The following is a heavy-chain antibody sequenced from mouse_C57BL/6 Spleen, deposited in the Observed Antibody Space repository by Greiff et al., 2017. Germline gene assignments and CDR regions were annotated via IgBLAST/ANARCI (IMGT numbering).Heavy chain of an antibody. Sequence: VKLMESGPELVKPGASVKLSCKASGYTFTSYDIHWVKQRPGQGLEWIGWIYPRDGSTKYNEKFKGKATLTVAQSSRPAYMALHSLTSEASAVYFCARYCDGYWGQGTLVTVSA. CDR3: ARYCDGY. CDR2: IYPRDGST. D-gene: IGHD2-3*01. CDR1: GYTFTSYD. V-gene: IGHV1-85*01. J-gene: IGHJ3*01.